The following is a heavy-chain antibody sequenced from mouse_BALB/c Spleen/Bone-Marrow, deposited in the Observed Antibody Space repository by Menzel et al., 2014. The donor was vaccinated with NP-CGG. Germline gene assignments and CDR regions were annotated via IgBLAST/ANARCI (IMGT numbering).Heavy chain of an antibody. Sequence: QVQLKESGAELAKPGASVKLSCKASGCTFTSYYMYWVKQRPGQGLEWIGEINPSNGGTNFNEKFKSRATLTVDKSSSTAYMQLSSLTSEDSAVYYCTRGRTWDFDYWGQGTTRTVSS. CDR2: INPSNGGT. J-gene: IGHJ2*01. CDR3: TRGRTWDFDY. D-gene: IGHD4-1*01. V-gene: IGHV1S81*02. CDR1: GCTFTSYY.